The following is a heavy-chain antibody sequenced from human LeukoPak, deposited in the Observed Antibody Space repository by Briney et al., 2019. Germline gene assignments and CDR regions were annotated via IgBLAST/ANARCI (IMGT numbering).Heavy chain of an antibody. CDR2: IKQDGREK. V-gene: IGHV3-7*05. CDR3: ARDRGVTAAGRTYYFDY. Sequence: GGSLRLSCAASGFTFSYYYMSWVRQAPGKGLEWVANIKQDGREKYYVDSVKGRFTISRDNAENSLFLHMNSLRAEDTAVYYCARDRGVTAAGRTYYFDYWGQGALVAVSS. J-gene: IGHJ4*02. CDR1: GFTFSYYY. D-gene: IGHD6-13*01.